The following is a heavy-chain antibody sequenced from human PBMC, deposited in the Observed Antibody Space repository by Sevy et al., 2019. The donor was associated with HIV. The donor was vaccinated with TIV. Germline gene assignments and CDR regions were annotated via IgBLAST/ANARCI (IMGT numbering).Heavy chain of an antibody. CDR3: ARLTAQPTSDLYGMDV. Sequence: ASVKVSCKASGYIFTDYYIHWVRQDPGQGLEWMAWINSDSGVTNYAQKFQGEVTVTRDTSLSTAYLELTRLKSNDTAIYYCARLTAQPTSDLYGMDVWGQGTTVTVSS. V-gene: IGHV1-2*02. CDR1: GYIFTDYY. J-gene: IGHJ6*02. D-gene: IGHD2-21*02. CDR2: INSDSGVT.